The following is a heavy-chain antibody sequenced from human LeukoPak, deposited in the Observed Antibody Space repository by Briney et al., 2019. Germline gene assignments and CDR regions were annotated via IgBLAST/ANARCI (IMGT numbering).Heavy chain of an antibody. CDR3: AGSEYPSGGLNWFDP. CDR2: IIPILGMA. CDR1: GGTFSSYT. Sequence: ASVKVSCKASGGTFSSYTISWVRQAPGQGLEWMGRIIPILGMANYAQKFQGRVTITADKSTSTAYMELSSLRSEDTAVYYCAGSEYPSGGLNWFDPWGQGTLVTVSS. J-gene: IGHJ5*02. D-gene: IGHD6-25*01. V-gene: IGHV1-69*02.